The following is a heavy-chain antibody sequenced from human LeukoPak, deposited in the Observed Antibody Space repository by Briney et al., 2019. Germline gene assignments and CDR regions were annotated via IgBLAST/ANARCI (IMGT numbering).Heavy chain of an antibody. D-gene: IGHD2-2*02. J-gene: IGHJ4*02. CDR2: IIPILGIA. CDR3: ARELIRVVPAAILDY. V-gene: IGHV1-69*04. CDR1: GGTFSSYA. Sequence: SVTVSCKASGGTFSSYAISWVRQAPGQGLGWMGRIIPILGIANYAQKFQGRVTITADKATSTAYMELSSLRYEDTAVYYCARELIRVVPAAILDYWGQGTLVTVSS.